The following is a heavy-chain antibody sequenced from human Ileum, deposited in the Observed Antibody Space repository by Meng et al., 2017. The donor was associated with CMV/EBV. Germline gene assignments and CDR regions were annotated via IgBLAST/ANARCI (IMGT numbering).Heavy chain of an antibody. D-gene: IGHD2-21*02. CDR2: ISYDGSKT. J-gene: IGHJ4*02. CDR1: GFSFSTYV. CDR3: AKDYTAWSLDY. Sequence: SGAASGFSFSTYVMFWVRQGPGKGLEWVAVISYDGSKTYYADSVKGRFTISRDNSKNTLYLQMNSLRAEDTAIYYCAKDYTAWSLDYWGQGTLVTVSS. V-gene: IGHV3-30*18.